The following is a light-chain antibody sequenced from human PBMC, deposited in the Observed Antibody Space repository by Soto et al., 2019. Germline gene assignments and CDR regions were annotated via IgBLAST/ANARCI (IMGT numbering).Light chain of an antibody. CDR1: KLGDKY. J-gene: IGLJ2*01. CDR2: EDR. Sequence: SYELTQPPSVSVSPGQTASITCSGDKLGDKYSCWYQQKPGQSLVLVIYEDRKRPSGIPERFSGSKSGNTATLTISGTQAMDEADYYCQAWDSSTPVVFGGGTKVTVL. CDR3: QAWDSSTPVV. V-gene: IGLV3-1*01.